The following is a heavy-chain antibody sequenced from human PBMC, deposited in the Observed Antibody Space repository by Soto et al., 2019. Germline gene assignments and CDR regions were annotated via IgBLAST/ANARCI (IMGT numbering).Heavy chain of an antibody. CDR1: GFTFSSYA. CDR3: AKDLMARYYYYGMDV. J-gene: IGHJ6*02. Sequence: EVQLLESGGGLVQPGGSLRLSCAASGFTFSSYAMSWVRQAPGKGLEWVSAISGSGGSTYYADSVKGRFTISRDNSKNTLYMQMKSLRAEDTAVYYCAKDLMARYYYYGMDVWGQGTTVTVSS. V-gene: IGHV3-23*01. D-gene: IGHD2-8*01. CDR2: ISGSGGST.